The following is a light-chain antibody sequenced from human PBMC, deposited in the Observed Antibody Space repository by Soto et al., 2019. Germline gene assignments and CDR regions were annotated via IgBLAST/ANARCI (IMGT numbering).Light chain of an antibody. Sequence: DIQLTESPSSVSASVGDRDTITCRASQGISSWLAWYQQKPGKAPELLSYAASSVQSGVPSRFSGSGSGTDFTLTISSLQPEDFATYYCQQADSFPFTFGPGTKVDVK. CDR2: AAS. V-gene: IGKV1-12*01. J-gene: IGKJ3*01. CDR1: QGISSW. CDR3: QQADSFPFT.